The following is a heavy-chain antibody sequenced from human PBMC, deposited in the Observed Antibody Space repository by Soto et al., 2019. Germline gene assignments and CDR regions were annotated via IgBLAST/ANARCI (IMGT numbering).Heavy chain of an antibody. J-gene: IGHJ6*02. D-gene: IGHD1-1*01. V-gene: IGHV1-8*01. CDR1: GSTFTSYD. CDR3: AIRHDGRQSSMDV. Sequence: QVQLVQSGADVKKPGASVKVSCKASGSTFTSYDINWVRQVTRQGLEWMGWMNPNSGNTGFAQKFQGRVTMTRNTSISTAYMELSSLTSEDTAVYYCAIRHDGRQSSMDVWGQGTTVTVCS. CDR2: MNPNSGNT.